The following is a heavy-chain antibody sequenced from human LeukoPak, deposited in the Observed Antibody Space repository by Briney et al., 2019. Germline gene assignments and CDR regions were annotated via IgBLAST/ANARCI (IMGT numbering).Heavy chain of an antibody. CDR1: GGSFSGYY. CDR2: INHSGST. D-gene: IGHD3-10*01. V-gene: IGHV4-34*01. CDR3: ARGKLWFGELLTFDY. Sequence: PSETLSLTCAVYGGSFSGYYWSWIRQPPGKGLEWIGEINHSGSTNYNPSLKSRVTISVDTSKNQFSLKLSSVTAADTAVYYCARGKLWFGELLTFDYWGQGTLVTVSS. J-gene: IGHJ4*02.